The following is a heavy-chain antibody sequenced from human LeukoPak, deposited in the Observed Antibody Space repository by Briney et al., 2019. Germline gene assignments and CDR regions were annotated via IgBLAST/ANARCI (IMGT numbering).Heavy chain of an antibody. V-gene: IGHV3-48*01. CDR2: IAYTGTI. CDR3: ARDPHSLDY. Sequence: GGSLRLSCAASGFTLSSYSMNWVRRAPGKGLEWVAYIAYTGTIHYADSVRGRFAISRDNADNSLYLQMNSLRVEDTAVYYCARDPHSLDYWGQGTLVTVSS. CDR1: GFTLSSYS. J-gene: IGHJ4*02.